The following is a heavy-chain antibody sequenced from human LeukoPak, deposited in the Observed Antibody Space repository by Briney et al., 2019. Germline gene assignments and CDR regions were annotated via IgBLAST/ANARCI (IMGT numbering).Heavy chain of an antibody. CDR3: ARGTGIVVVPASFGGWFDP. D-gene: IGHD2-2*01. V-gene: IGHV1-18*01. CDR1: GYTFTSYG. J-gene: IGHJ5*02. Sequence: ASVKVSCKASGYTFTSYGISWVRQAPGQGLEWMGWIIAYNGNTNYAQKLQSRVTMTTDTSTSTAYMELRSLRSDDTAVYCCARGTGIVVVPASFGGWFDPWGQGTLVTVSS. CDR2: IIAYNGNT.